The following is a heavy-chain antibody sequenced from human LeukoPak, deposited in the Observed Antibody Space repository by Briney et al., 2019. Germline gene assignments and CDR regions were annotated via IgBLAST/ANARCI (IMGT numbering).Heavy chain of an antibody. D-gene: IGHD1-26*01. CDR1: GFTFSSYS. V-gene: IGHV3-21*01. CDR2: ISSSSSYI. CDR3: ARVSGSYYEGLDY. J-gene: IGHJ4*02. Sequence: GGSLRLSCAASGFTFSSYSMNWVRQAPGKGLEWVSSISSSSSYIYYADSVKGRFTISRDNAKNSLYLQMNSLRAEDTAVYHCARVSGSYYEGLDYWGQGTLVTVSS.